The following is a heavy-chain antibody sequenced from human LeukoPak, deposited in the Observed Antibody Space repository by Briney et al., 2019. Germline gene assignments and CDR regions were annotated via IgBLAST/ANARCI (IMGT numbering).Heavy chain of an antibody. CDR3: AREKHDYDDAFDI. CDR1: GFTFSSYA. J-gene: IGHJ3*02. CDR2: ISSNGGST. Sequence: PGGSLRLSCAASGFTFSSYAMHWVRQAPGKGLEYVSAISSNGGSTYYANSVKGRFIISRDNSKNTLYLQMGSLRAEDMAVYYCAREKHDYDDAFDIWGQGTMVTVSS. V-gene: IGHV3-64*01. D-gene: IGHD4-17*01.